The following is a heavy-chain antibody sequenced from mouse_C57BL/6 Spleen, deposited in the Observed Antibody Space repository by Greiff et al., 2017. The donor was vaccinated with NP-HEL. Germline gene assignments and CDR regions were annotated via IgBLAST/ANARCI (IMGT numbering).Heavy chain of an antibody. V-gene: IGHV5-4*01. CDR3: ARARGDDDDEGVYYAMDY. Sequence: DVQLVESGGGLVKPGGSLKLSCAASGFTFSSYAMSWVRQTPEKRLEWVATISDGGSYTYYPDNVKGRFTISRDNAKNNLYLQMSHLKSEDTAMYYCARARGDDDDEGVYYAMDYWGQGTSVTVSS. CDR2: ISDGGSYT. CDR1: GFTFSSYA. J-gene: IGHJ4*01. D-gene: IGHD2-4*01.